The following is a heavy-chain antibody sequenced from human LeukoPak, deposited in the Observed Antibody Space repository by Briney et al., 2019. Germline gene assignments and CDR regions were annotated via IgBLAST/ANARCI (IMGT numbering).Heavy chain of an antibody. V-gene: IGHV1-2*02. Sequence: ASVKVSCKASGCTFTGYYMHWVRQAPGQGLEWMGWINPNSGGTNYAQKFQGRVTMTRDTSISTAYMELSRLRSDDTAVYYCAILYISGWYLFLFDYWGQGTLVTVSS. CDR2: INPNSGGT. CDR1: GCTFTGYY. D-gene: IGHD6-19*01. J-gene: IGHJ4*02. CDR3: AILYISGWYLFLFDY.